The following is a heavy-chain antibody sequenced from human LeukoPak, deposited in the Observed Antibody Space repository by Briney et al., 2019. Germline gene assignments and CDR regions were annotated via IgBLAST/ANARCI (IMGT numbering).Heavy chain of an antibody. D-gene: IGHD6-13*01. J-gene: IGHJ4*02. CDR3: ARVGAAAGRDY. CDR2: INHSGST. V-gene: IGHV4-34*01. Sequence: KTSETLSLTCAVYGGSFSGYYWSWIRQPPGKGLEWIGEINHSGSTNYNPSLKSRVTISVDTSKNQFSLKLSSVTAADTAVYYCARVGAAAGRDYWGQGTLVTVSS. CDR1: GGSFSGYY.